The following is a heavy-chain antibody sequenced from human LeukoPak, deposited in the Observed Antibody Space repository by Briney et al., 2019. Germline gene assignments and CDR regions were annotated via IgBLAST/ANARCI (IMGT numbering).Heavy chain of an antibody. V-gene: IGHV5-51*01. D-gene: IGHD2-21*01. CDR2: IYPGDSDT. Sequence: GESLKISCKGSGYSFTSYWIGWVRQMPGKGLEWMGIIYPGDSDTRYSPSFQGQVTISADKSISTAHLQWSSLKASDTAMYYCARQNSCGGDCYYYYYMDVWGKGTTVTVSS. J-gene: IGHJ6*03. CDR1: GYSFTSYW. CDR3: ARQNSCGGDCYYYYYMDV.